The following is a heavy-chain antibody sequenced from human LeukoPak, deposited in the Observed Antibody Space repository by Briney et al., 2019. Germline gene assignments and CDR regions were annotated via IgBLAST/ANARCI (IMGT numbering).Heavy chain of an antibody. D-gene: IGHD3-3*01. J-gene: IGHJ4*02. V-gene: IGHV3-74*01. Sequence: QTGGSLRLSCAASGFTFSSYWMHWVRQAPGMGLVWVSRIHSDGSSTSYADSVKGRSTISRDNAKSTLYLQMNSLRAEDTAVYYCARDLSDFWSGWEYYFDYWGQGTLVTVSS. CDR1: GFTFSSYW. CDR3: ARDLSDFWSGWEYYFDY. CDR2: IHSDGSST.